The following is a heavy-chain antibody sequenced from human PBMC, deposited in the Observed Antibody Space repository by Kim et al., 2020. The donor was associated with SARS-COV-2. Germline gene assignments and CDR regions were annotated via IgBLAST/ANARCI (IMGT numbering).Heavy chain of an antibody. Sequence: ASVKVSCKASGYIFTDYDFHWVRQAPGQGLEWMGIINPGDGKTIYAQKFQGRVTMTRDTSTGTVYMELSSLTSDDTGVYYCARRACGGGCPLFGYYGVDV. D-gene: IGHD2-21*01. CDR3: ARRACGGGCPLFGYYGVDV. CDR1: GYIFTDYD. V-gene: IGHV1-46*01. CDR2: INPGDGKT. J-gene: IGHJ6*01.